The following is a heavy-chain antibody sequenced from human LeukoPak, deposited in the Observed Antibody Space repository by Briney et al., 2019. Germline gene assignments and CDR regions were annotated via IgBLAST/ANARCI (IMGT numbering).Heavy chain of an antibody. V-gene: IGHV3-49*03. CDR1: GFTFGDYA. J-gene: IGHJ4*02. CDR2: IKGKAYGGTT. D-gene: IGHD3-22*01. CDR3: TSTIEEYYYDSSGYYSYGDY. Sequence: GGSLRLSCTASGFTFGDYAMSWFRQAPGKGLEWVGFIKGKAYGGTTEYAASVKGRFTISRDDSKSTAYLQMNSLKAEDTAVYYCTSTIEEYYYDSSGYYSYGDYWGQGTLVTVSS.